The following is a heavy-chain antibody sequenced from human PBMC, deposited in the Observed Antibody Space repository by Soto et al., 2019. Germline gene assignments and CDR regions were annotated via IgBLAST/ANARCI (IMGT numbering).Heavy chain of an antibody. J-gene: IGHJ6*02. CDR2: TYYRSKWYN. CDR3: ARSRYCSSTSCPARYYYYGMDV. V-gene: IGHV6-1*01. D-gene: IGHD2-2*01. CDR1: GDSVSSNSAA. Sequence: SQTLSLTCAISGDSVSSNSAAWNWIRQSPSRGLEWLGRTYYRSKWYNDYAVSVKSRITINPDTSKNQFSLQLNSVTPEDTAVYYCARSRYCSSTSCPARYYYYGMDVWGQGTTVTVSS.